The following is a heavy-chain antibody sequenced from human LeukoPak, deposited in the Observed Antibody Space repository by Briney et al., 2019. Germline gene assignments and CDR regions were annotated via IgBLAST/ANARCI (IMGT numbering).Heavy chain of an antibody. CDR3: ARGKGIAARPRPWGLL. Sequence: ASVKVSCKASGYTFTGYYMHWVRQAPGQGLEWMGWINPNSGGTSYAQKFQGRVTMTRDTSISTAYMELSRLRSDDTAVYYCARGKGIAARPRPWGLLWGQGTLVTVSS. CDR1: GYTFTGYY. D-gene: IGHD6-6*01. V-gene: IGHV1-2*02. CDR2: INPNSGGT. J-gene: IGHJ4*02.